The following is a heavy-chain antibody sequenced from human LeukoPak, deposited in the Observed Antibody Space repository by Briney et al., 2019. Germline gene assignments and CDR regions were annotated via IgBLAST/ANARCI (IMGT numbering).Heavy chain of an antibody. CDR1: GGSISSSRYY. J-gene: IGHJ4*02. V-gene: IGHV4-39*01. D-gene: IGHD4-17*01. CDR3: ARLEADDYGDRGSPGTPNAQSN. CDR2: IYHSGTT. Sequence: PSETLSLTCTVSGGSISSSRYYWGWTRQPTGKGLQWIASIYHSGTTYYNPSLKSRVTISVDTSKNQFSLRLSSVTAADTAVFYCARLEADDYGDRGSPGTPNAQSNWGQGTLVTVSS.